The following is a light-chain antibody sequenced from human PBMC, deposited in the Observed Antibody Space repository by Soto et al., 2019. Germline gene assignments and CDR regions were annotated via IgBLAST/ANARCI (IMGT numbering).Light chain of an antibody. CDR3: SSDAGNYNYV. CDR2: EVT. V-gene: IGLV2-8*01. CDR1: SSDVGVYDH. Sequence: QSALTQPPSASGSPGQSVTIPCTGTSSDVGVYDHVSWYQQQPGKAPKLMIYEVTTRPAGVPARFSGSKSGNTASPTVSWLQAEDEADYFCSSDAGNYNYVFGTVTKLT. J-gene: IGLJ1*01.